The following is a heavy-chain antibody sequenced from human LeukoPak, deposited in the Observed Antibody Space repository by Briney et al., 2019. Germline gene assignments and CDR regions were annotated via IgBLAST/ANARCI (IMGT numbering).Heavy chain of an antibody. CDR2: LSYDDGSNK. CDR1: GFTINTYG. CDR3: AKALTEYTSYYYYGMDV. V-gene: IGHV3-30*18. D-gene: IGHD1-14*01. J-gene: IGHJ6*02. Sequence: GGSLRLSCAASGFTINTYGMIWVRQAPGKGLEWVAVLSYDDGSNKYYADSVKGRFTISRDNSKNTLYLQMNSLRAEDTAVYYCAKALTEYTSYYYYGMDVWGQGTTVTVSS.